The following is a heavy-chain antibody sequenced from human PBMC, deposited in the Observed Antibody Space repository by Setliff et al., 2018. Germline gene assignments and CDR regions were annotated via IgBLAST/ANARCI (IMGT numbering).Heavy chain of an antibody. V-gene: IGHV3-30*04. CDR1: GFTFSSYA. D-gene: IGHD3-9*01. Sequence: GGSLRLSCAASGFTFSSYALHWFRQAPGKGLEWVTLISYEGIDKYYADSVKGRFTVSRDNSKNTLYLQLNSLRAEDTAFYYCARGRHHDTLSGYIDFLGQGTLVTVSS. CDR3: ARGRHHDTLSGYIDF. CDR2: ISYEGIDK. J-gene: IGHJ4*02.